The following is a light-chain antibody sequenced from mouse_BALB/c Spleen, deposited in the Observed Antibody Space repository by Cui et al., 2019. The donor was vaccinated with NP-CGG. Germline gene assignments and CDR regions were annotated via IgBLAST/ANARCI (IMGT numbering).Light chain of an antibody. CDR2: GTK. CDR3: ALWYSNHWV. CDR1: TGAVTTSNY. V-gene: IGLV1*01. Sequence: HAVLSQQSDLTTSPGETVTLTCRSSTGAVTTSNYANWVQEKPDHLFTGLIGGTKNRAPGVPARFSGSLIGDKAALTITGAQTEDEAIYFCALWYSNHWVFGGGTKLTVL. J-gene: IGLJ1*01.